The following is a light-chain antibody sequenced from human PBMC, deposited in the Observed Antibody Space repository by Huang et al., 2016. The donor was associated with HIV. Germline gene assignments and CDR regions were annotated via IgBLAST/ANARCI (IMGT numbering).Light chain of an antibody. CDR3: QQHISKPPSYT. CDR2: ATS. Sequence: EIVLTQSPATLSLSPWDRATLSCRASQSVSSYFAWYQQTPGQAPRLLIYATSNSATGVPARFRGSGSGSDFTLTISSLEPEDFANDYCQQHISKPPSYTFGQGTKVEI. CDR1: QSVSSY. J-gene: IGKJ2*01. V-gene: IGKV3-11*01.